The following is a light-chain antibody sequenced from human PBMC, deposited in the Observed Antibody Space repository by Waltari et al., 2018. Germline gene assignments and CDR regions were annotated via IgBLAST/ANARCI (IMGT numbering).Light chain of an antibody. Sequence: DVVLSLCPLSLLVTLGQPASISCTSSQSLVHRYENTYLNWYQQRRCQSPRRPIFRVSNWDSGVPDRISGSGSGTDFTLTINMVEAEDFGVYYCMQGTHWPPTFGGGTKVEIK. J-gene: IGKJ4*01. CDR1: QSLVHRYENTY. CDR3: MQGTHWPPT. V-gene: IGKV2-30*02. CDR2: RVS.